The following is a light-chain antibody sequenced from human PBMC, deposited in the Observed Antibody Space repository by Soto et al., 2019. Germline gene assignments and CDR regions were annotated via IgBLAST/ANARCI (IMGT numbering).Light chain of an antibody. V-gene: IGKV1-5*03. J-gene: IGKJ1*01. CDR3: QQYDTYPRT. CDR2: KAS. CDR1: HSISNW. Sequence: DIKMTQSPSTLSASVGDRVTITCRASHSISNWLAWYQQKPGQAPKLLIFKASTLESGVPSRFSGSGSGTEFTLNISSLQPDDFATYHCQQYDTYPRTFGQGTKVDIK.